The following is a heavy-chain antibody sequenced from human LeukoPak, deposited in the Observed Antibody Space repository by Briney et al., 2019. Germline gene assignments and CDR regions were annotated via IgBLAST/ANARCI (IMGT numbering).Heavy chain of an antibody. Sequence: GGSLRLSCAASGFTVSSNYMSWVRQAPGKGLEWVSVIYSGGSTYYADSVKGRFTISRDNSKNTLYLQMNSLRAEDTAVYYCAREMRYNWNDGYIYYWGQGTLVTVSS. J-gene: IGHJ4*02. D-gene: IGHD1-20*01. CDR2: IYSGGST. CDR1: GFTVSSNY. V-gene: IGHV3-66*01. CDR3: AREMRYNWNDGYIYY.